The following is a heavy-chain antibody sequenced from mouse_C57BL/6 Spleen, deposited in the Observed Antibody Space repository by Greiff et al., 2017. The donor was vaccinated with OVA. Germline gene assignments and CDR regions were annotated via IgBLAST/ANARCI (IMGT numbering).Heavy chain of an antibody. V-gene: IGHV1-52*01. Sequence: QVQLQQPGAELVRPGSSVKLSCKASGYTFTSYWMHWVKQRPIQGLEWIGNIDPSDSETHYNQKFKDKATLTVDKSSSTAYMQLSSLTSEDSAVYYCARFYDCDRTWFAYWGQGTLVTVSA. J-gene: IGHJ3*01. CDR3: ARFYDCDRTWFAY. CDR1: GYTFTSYW. D-gene: IGHD2-4*01. CDR2: IDPSDSET.